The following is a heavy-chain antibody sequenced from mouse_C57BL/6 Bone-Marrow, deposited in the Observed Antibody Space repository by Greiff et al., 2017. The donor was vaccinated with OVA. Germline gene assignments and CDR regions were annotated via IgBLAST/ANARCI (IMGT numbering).Heavy chain of an antibody. CDR2: IYPSDSET. Sequence: VQLQQPGAELVRPGSSVKLSCKASGYTFTSYWMDWVKQRPGQGLEWIGNIYPSDSETHYNQKFKDKATLTVDKSSSTAYMQLSSLTSEDSAVYYCARSEDYPWFAYWGQGTLVTVSA. J-gene: IGHJ3*01. CDR1: GYTFTSYW. D-gene: IGHD2-4*01. CDR3: ARSEDYPWFAY. V-gene: IGHV1-61*01.